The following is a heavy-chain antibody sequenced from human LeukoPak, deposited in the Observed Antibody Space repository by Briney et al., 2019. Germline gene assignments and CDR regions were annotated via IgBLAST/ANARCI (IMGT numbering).Heavy chain of an antibody. CDR1: GYFINSGYH. Sequence: SETLSLTCIVSGYFINSGYHWGWIRQPPGKGLEWIGSIYHSGSTYYNPSLKSRVTISIDTSKNQFSLKLSSVTAADTAVYYCARHYLYDTSGDGTYYFDYWGQGTLVTVSS. J-gene: IGHJ4*02. D-gene: IGHD3-22*01. CDR3: ARHYLYDTSGDGTYYFDY. CDR2: IYHSGST. V-gene: IGHV4-38-2*02.